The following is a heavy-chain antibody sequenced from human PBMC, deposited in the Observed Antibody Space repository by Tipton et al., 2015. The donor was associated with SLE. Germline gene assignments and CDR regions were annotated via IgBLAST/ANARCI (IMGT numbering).Heavy chain of an antibody. CDR3: AKVKFASSQFDYYFDS. CDR2: ITWNSGLI. V-gene: IGHV3-9*01. D-gene: IGHD6-13*01. Sequence: QLVQSGGGLVQPGRSLRLSCTASGFTFAEYGMHWVRQAPGKGLEWVSGITWNSGLIHYADSVKGRFTISRDSAKNSLYLQMNSLRPEDTAFYYCAKVKFASSQFDYYFDSWGQGTLVTVSS. J-gene: IGHJ4*02. CDR1: GFTFAEYG.